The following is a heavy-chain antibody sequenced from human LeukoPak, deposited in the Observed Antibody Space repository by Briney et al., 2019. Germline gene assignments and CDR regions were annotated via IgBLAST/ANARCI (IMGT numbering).Heavy chain of an antibody. J-gene: IGHJ4*02. CDR1: GGSVSSGSYY. D-gene: IGHD5-12*01. CDR3: ARDSGYDSGLDY. V-gene: IGHV4-61*01. CDR2: IYYSGST. Sequence: PSETLSPTCTVSGGSVSSGSYYWSWLRQPPGKGLEWIGYIYYSGSTNYNPSLKSRVTISVDTSKNQFSLKLSSVTAADTAVYYCARDSGYDSGLDYWGQGTLVTVSS.